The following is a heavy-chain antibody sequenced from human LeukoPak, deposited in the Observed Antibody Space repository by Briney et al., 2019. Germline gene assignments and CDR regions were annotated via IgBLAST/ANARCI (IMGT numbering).Heavy chain of an antibody. CDR1: GGSISSYY. Sequence: KSSETLSLTCTVSGGSISSYYWSWIRQPAGKGLEWIGRIYTSGSTNYNPSLKSRVTMSVDTSKNQFSLKLSSVTAADTAVYYCASIAVAGDVTDAFDIWGQGTMVTVSS. CDR2: IYTSGST. D-gene: IGHD6-19*01. V-gene: IGHV4-4*07. J-gene: IGHJ3*02. CDR3: ASIAVAGDVTDAFDI.